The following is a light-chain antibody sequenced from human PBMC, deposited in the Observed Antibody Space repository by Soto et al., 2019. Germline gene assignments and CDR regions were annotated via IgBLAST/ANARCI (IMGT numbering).Light chain of an antibody. CDR1: NSEFGDSNY. Sequence: QSVRNHPSSVFGSPGQSITISPTGNNSEFGDSNYVSWYQQHPGKAPTLVIYDVSNRPSGVSNRFSGSKSANTASLTISGLQAEDEADYYCSSFRSSSTSYVFGTGTKVTVL. V-gene: IGLV2-14*03. J-gene: IGLJ1*01. CDR2: DVS. CDR3: SSFRSSSTSYV.